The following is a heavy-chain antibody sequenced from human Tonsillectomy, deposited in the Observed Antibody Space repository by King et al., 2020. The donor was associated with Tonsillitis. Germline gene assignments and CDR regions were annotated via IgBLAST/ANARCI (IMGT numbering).Heavy chain of an antibody. V-gene: IGHV4-59*08. Sequence: VQLQESGPGLVKPSETLSLTCTVSGGSISSYYWSWIRQPPGKGLEWIGYIYYSGSTNYNPSLKSRVTLSVDTSKNQFSLKLSSVTAADTAVYYCASVAVARTGLGYSQHWGHGTLVTVSS. D-gene: IGHD6-19*01. CDR2: IYYSGST. CDR3: ASVAVARTGLGYSQH. CDR1: GGSISSYY. J-gene: IGHJ1*01.